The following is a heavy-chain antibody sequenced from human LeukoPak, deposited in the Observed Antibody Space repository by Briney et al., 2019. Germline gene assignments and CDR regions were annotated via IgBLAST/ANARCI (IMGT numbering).Heavy chain of an antibody. J-gene: IGHJ4*02. D-gene: IGHD2-8*01. CDR2: IYPDDSNT. Sequence: GASLMISCNGSGYSFTSYWIGWVRQMPGKGLEWMGIIYPDDSNTRYSPSFQRQVTMSANKSISTAYLQWSRLKASDTAIYYCARGLVGQTWSLYFDDWGQGTLVIVSS. V-gene: IGHV5-51*01. CDR3: ARGLVGQTWSLYFDD. CDR1: GYSFTSYW.